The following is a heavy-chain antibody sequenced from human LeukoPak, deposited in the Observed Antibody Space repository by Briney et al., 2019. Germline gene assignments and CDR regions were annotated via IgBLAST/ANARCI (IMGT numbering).Heavy chain of an antibody. CDR2: IYYSGST. Sequence: SETLSLTCTLSGRSISSYYWSWIRQPPGKGLGWIGYIYYSGSTNYNPCLKSRVTISVDTSKNQLSLMLSSVTAADTAVYYCARIGHEDYYFDYWGQGTLVTVSS. V-gene: IGHV4-59*01. CDR1: GRSISSYY. J-gene: IGHJ4*02. CDR3: ARIGHEDYYFDY.